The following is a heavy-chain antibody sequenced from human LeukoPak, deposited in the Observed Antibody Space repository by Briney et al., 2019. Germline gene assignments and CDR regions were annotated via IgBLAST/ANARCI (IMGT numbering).Heavy chain of an antibody. D-gene: IGHD3-10*01. V-gene: IGHV3-21*01. CDR2: ISSSSSYI. CDR3: ARVSRGSGSYYFDY. CDR1: GFTFSSYS. Sequence: GGSLRLSCAASGFTFSSYSMNWVRQAPGKGLEWVSSISSSSSYIYYADSVKGRFTISRDNAENSLYLQMNSLRAEDTAVYYCARVSRGSGSYYFDYWGQGTLDTVSS. J-gene: IGHJ4*02.